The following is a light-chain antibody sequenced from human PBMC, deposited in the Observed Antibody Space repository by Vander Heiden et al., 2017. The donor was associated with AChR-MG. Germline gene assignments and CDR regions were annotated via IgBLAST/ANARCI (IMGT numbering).Light chain of an antibody. CDR2: GAS. Sequence: EIVFTQSPGSLSLSPGGRATLPCRASQSVNTNYLAWYQQKPGQAPRPLLHGASSRATGIPDRFSGSGSGTDFTLTINRREPEDLAGYYCQQYTDEPPGYTFGQGTKLEIK. CDR1: QSVNTNY. CDR3: QQYTDEPPGYT. J-gene: IGKJ2*01. V-gene: IGKV3-20*01.